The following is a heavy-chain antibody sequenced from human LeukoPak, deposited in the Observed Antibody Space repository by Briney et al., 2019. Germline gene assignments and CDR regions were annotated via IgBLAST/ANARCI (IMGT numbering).Heavy chain of an antibody. J-gene: IGHJ4*02. Sequence: GGSLRLSCAASGFTFSDYYMSWIRQAPGKGLEWVSYISSSGSTIYYADSVKGRFTISRDNVKNSLYLQMNSLRAEDTAVYYCARAPPYCSGGSCYRIVDYWGQGTLVTVSS. CDR1: GFTFSDYY. CDR2: ISSSGSTI. D-gene: IGHD2-15*01. CDR3: ARAPPYCSGGSCYRIVDY. V-gene: IGHV3-11*01.